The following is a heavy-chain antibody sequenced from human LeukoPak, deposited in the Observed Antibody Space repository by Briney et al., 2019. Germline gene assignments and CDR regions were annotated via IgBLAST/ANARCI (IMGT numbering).Heavy chain of an antibody. D-gene: IGHD2-2*01. CDR1: GFTFSTYA. Sequence: GGSLRLSCVASGFTFSTYAMHWVRQAPGKGLEWVAVISNDGSHKYYEDSVKGRFTISRDNSKNTLYLQMNSLRAEDTAVYYCAKSGCSTTTCYVANFDYWGQGTLVTVSS. J-gene: IGHJ4*02. CDR2: ISNDGSHK. V-gene: IGHV3-30*18. CDR3: AKSGCSTTTCYVANFDY.